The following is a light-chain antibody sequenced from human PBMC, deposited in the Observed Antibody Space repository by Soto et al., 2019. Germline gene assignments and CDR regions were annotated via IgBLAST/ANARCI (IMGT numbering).Light chain of an antibody. CDR3: LHHDTFPLA. J-gene: IGKJ4*01. V-gene: IGKV1-17*03. CDR1: QGINNY. CDR2: GAS. Sequence: DIQMTQSPSAMSASVGDRVTITCRASQGINNYLVWFQQKPGRVPKRLISGASRLQPGVPSRFSGSGFGTEFTLTISSLQPEDFATYYCLHHDTFPLAFGGGTQVEI.